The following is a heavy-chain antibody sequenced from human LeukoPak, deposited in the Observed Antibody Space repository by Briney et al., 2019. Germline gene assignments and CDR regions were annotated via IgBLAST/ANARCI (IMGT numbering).Heavy chain of an antibody. Sequence: SETLSLTCAVYGGSFSGYYWSWIRQPPGKGLEWIGEINHSGSTNYNPSPKSRVTISVDTSKNQFSLKLSSVTAADTAVYYCARRLAAAARRGFDPWGQGTLVTVSS. CDR1: GGSFSGYY. CDR2: INHSGST. D-gene: IGHD6-13*01. CDR3: ARRLAAAARRGFDP. V-gene: IGHV4-34*01. J-gene: IGHJ5*02.